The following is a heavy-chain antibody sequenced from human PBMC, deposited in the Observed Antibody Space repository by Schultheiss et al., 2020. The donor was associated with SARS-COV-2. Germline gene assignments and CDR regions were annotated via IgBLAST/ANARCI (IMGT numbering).Heavy chain of an antibody. CDR3: ARDPTYDFWSGYLYYYMDV. CDR2: INWNGGST. D-gene: IGHD3-3*01. J-gene: IGHJ6*03. Sequence: GESLKISCAASGFTFDDYGMSWVRQAPGKGLEWVSGINWNGGSTYYADSVMGRFTISRDNAKNSLYLQMNSLRAEDTTVYYCARDPTYDFWSGYLYYYMDVWGKGTAVTVAS. CDR1: GFTFDDYG. V-gene: IGHV3-20*04.